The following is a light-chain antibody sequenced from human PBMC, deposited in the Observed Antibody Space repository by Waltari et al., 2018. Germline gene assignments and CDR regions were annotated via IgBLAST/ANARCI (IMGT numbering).Light chain of an antibody. V-gene: IGLV2-14*03. J-gene: IGLJ2*01. CDR2: DVS. Sequence: QSALTQPASVSASPGQSITIPCTAASSDIGGYNYVSWYQQVPGKAPKLMIYDVSNRPSGVSSRFSGSKSGNTASLTISGLQAEDEADYFCSSYMDSSTLELFGGGTSLTVL. CDR3: SSYMDSSTLEL. CDR1: SSDIGGYNY.